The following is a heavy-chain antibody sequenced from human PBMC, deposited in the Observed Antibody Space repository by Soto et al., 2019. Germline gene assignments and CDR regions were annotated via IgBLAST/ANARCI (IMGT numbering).Heavy chain of an antibody. CDR2: IYGSGGSGST. CDR3: ETNNAGYFSGIDY. V-gene: IGHV4-31*03. CDR1: GDSITSGGYY. Sequence: TLSLTCTVTGDSITSGGYYWSWIRQHPGKGLEWLGYIYGSGGSGSTLYNPSLKSRITLSVDTSKTQFSLNLSSVTVADTAVYFCETNNAGYFSGIDYWGQGTLVTVSS. J-gene: IGHJ4*02. D-gene: IGHD2-15*01.